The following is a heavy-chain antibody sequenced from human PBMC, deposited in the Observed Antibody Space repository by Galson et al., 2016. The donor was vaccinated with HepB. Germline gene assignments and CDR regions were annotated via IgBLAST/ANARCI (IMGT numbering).Heavy chain of an antibody. V-gene: IGHV3-23*01. CDR1: EFTFSSYA. Sequence: SLRLSCAASEFTFSSYAMSWVRQAPGKGLEWVSAIDSSGHSTYYTDSVTGRFNISRDNSKNTLYLQMNSLRYEDTAVYYCAKAATPVFYYHGMDVWGQGTTVTVSS. CDR3: AKAATPVFYYHGMDV. CDR2: IDSSGHST. J-gene: IGHJ6*02.